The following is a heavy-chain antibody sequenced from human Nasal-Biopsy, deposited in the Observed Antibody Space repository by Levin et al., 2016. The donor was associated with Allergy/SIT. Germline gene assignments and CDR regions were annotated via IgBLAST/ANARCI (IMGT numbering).Heavy chain of an antibody. CDR3: AKGVGYYDSSGSRIDAFDI. Sequence: GESLKISCAASGFTFSSYAMSWVRQAPGKGLEWVSAISGSGGSTYYADSVKGRFTISRDNSKNTLYLQMNSLRAEDTAVYYCAKGVGYYDSSGSRIDAFDIWGQGTMVTVSS. D-gene: IGHD3-22*01. CDR2: ISGSGGST. CDR1: GFTFSSYA. V-gene: IGHV3-23*01. J-gene: IGHJ3*02.